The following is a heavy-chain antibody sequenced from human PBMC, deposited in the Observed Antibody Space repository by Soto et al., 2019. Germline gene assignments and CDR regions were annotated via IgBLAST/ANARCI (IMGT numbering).Heavy chain of an antibody. J-gene: IGHJ4*02. Sequence: PGGSLRLSCAASGFTFSSYAMSWVRQAPGKGLEWVSAISGSGGSTYYADSVKGRFTISRDNSKNTLYLQMNSLRAEDTAVYYCAKLAGVSERGGNAIDYWGQGTLVTVS. V-gene: IGHV3-23*01. CDR2: ISGSGGST. CDR1: GFTFSSYA. CDR3: AKLAGVSERGGNAIDY. D-gene: IGHD2-15*01.